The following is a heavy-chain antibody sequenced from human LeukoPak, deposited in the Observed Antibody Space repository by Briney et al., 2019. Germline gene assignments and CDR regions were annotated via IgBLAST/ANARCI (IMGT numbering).Heavy chain of an antibody. CDR1: GFTFSSYA. V-gene: IGHV3-23*01. CDR2: ISGSGGST. J-gene: IGHJ4*02. D-gene: IGHD5-18*01. Sequence: PGGSLRLSCAASGFTFSSYAMSWVRQAPGKGLEWVSAISGSGGSTYYADSVKGRFTISRDNSKNTLYLQMSSLRAEDTAVYYCVRVGYSYEKDAWGQGTLVTVSS. CDR3: VRVGYSYEKDA.